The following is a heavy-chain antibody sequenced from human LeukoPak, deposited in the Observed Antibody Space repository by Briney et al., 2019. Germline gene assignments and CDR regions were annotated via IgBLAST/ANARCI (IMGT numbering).Heavy chain of an antibody. V-gene: IGHV4-61*01. Sequence: SETLSLTCTVSGGSVSSGSYYWSWIRQPPGKGLEWIGYIYYSGSTNYNPSLKSRVTISVDTSKNQFSLKLSSVTAADTAVYYCARDRYGDYDFDYWGQGTLVTVSS. CDR2: IYYSGST. J-gene: IGHJ4*02. CDR3: ARDRYGDYDFDY. D-gene: IGHD4-17*01. CDR1: GGSVSSGSYY.